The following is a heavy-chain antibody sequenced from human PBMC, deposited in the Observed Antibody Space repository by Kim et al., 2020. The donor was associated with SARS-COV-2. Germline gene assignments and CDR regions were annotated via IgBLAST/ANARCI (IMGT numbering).Heavy chain of an antibody. D-gene: IGHD1-20*01. CDR1: GGSFSGYF. Sequence: SETLSLTCAVSGGSFSGYFWSWIRQPPGKGLEWIGEINDRGRTHYNQSLESRVNLSVDTSKSHFSLKLSSVTAADTAVYYCARRRIRDPWGQGTLVTVS. CDR3: ARRRIRDP. J-gene: IGHJ5*02. V-gene: IGHV4-34*01. CDR2: INDRGRT.